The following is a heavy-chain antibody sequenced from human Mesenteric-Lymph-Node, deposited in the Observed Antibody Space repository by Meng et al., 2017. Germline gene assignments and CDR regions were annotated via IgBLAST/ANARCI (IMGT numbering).Heavy chain of an antibody. V-gene: IGHV4-39*07. CDR1: GGSISSSSYY. CDR2: IYYSGST. Sequence: QLPLQESGPGWVKPSETLSPTCTVSGGSISSSSYYWGWIRQPPGKGLEWIGSIYYSGSTYYNPSLKSRVSISGDTSNKQFSLKLTSVTAADTAVYYCARSPYSGSALPFFDYWGQGSLVTVSS. CDR3: ARSPYSGSALPFFDY. J-gene: IGHJ4*02. D-gene: IGHD1-26*01.